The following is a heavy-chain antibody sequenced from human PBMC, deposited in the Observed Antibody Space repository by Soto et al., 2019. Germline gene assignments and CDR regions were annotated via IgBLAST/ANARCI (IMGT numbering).Heavy chain of an antibody. J-gene: IGHJ6*02. D-gene: IGHD3-22*01. CDR3: AYYYDSSGYYYNLDYYYGMNV. CDR2: ISYDGSNK. CDR1: GFTFGSYA. V-gene: IGHV3-30-3*01. Sequence: LRLSCAASGFTFGSYAMHWVRQAPGKGLEWVAVISYDGSNKYYADSVKGRFTISRDNSENTLFLQMNSLGAEDTAVYYCAYYYDSSGYYYNLDYYYGMNVWGQGTTVTVSS.